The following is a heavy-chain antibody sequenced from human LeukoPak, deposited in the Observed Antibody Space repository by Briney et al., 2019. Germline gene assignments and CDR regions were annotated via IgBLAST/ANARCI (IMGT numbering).Heavy chain of an antibody. Sequence: RISPTDSYPNYTPSFQRHVTISADKSISTAYLQWSSLKASDTAMYYCATRTTVTTFNDYWGQGTLVTVSS. J-gene: IGHJ4*02. D-gene: IGHD4-17*01. CDR2: ISPTDSYP. V-gene: IGHV5-10-1*01. CDR3: ATRTTVTTFNDY.